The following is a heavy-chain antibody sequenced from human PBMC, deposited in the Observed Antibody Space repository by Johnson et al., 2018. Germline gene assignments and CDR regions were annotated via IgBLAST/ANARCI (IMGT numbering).Heavy chain of an antibody. D-gene: IGHD3-16*01. Sequence: QVQLQESGPGLVKPSETLSLTCTVSGGSISSYYWGWIRQPPGKGLEWIGSIYYSGSTNYNPSLKSRVTISVDTSKNQFSLKLSAVTAADTAVYYCARADVWGNFYYYYGMDVWGQGTTVTVSS. J-gene: IGHJ6*02. V-gene: IGHV4-59*01. CDR3: ARADVWGNFYYYYGMDV. CDR2: IYYSGST. CDR1: GGSISSYY.